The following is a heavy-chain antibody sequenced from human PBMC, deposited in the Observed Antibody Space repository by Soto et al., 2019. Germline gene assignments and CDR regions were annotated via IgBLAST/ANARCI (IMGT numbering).Heavy chain of an antibody. CDR2: INPSVGSA. J-gene: IGHJ6*04. V-gene: IGHV1-46*01. CDR1: GYTFTSYY. CDR3: ARARVVAARQSGMDV. Sequence: ASVKVACKXSGYTFTSYYLHWVRQAPGQGLEWMGIINPSVGSASYAQKFQGRVTMTSDPSTSTVYMELSSLTSEDTAVYYCARARVVAARQSGMDVWGKGTTVTVSS. D-gene: IGHD6-6*01.